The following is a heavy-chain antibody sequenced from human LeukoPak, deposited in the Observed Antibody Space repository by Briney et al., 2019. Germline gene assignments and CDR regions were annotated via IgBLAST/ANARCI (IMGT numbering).Heavy chain of an antibody. D-gene: IGHD4-17*01. CDR3: ATVGRTTVTTPFDY. CDR2: ISSSSSYI. CDR1: GFTVSSSY. Sequence: PGGSLRLSCAASGFTVSSSYMTWVRQAPGKGLDWVSSISSSSSYIYYADSVKGRFTISRDNAKNSLYLQMNSLRAEDTAVYYCATVGRTTVTTPFDYWGQGTLVTVSS. J-gene: IGHJ4*02. V-gene: IGHV3-21*01.